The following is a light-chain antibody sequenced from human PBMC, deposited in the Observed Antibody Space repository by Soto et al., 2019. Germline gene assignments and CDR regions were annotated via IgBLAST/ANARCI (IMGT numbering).Light chain of an antibody. CDR1: SSDVAGYNY. J-gene: IGLJ2*01. CDR2: DVS. V-gene: IGLV2-14*01. Sequence: QSALPQPASVSGSPGQSITISCTGTSSDVAGYNYVSWYQQHPGKAPKLMIYDVSNRPSGVSNRFSGSKSGNTASLTISGLQAEDEADYYCSSYTSSSTLAVFGGGTKLTVL. CDR3: SSYTSSSTLAV.